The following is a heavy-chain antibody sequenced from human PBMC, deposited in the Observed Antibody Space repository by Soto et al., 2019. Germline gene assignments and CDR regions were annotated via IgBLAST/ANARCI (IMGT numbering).Heavy chain of an antibody. J-gene: IGHJ4*02. CDR3: ARARGDCSGGSCSFDY. Sequence: GGSLRLSCAASGFTFSSYGMHWVRQAPGKGLEWVAVIWYDGSNKYYADSVKGRFTISRDNSKNTLYLQMNSLRAEDTAVYYCARARGDCSGGSCSFDYWGQGTLVTVSS. V-gene: IGHV3-33*01. CDR2: IWYDGSNK. CDR1: GFTFSSYG. D-gene: IGHD2-15*01.